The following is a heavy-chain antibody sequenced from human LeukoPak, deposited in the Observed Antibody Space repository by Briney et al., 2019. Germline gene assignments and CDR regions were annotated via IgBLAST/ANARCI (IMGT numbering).Heavy chain of an antibody. V-gene: IGHV4-38-2*02. CDR2: FHHSGTT. D-gene: IGHD1-20*01. Sequence: PSETLSLTCTVSGDSISSDWVWVWIRQPPGKGLEWIGSFHHSGTTYYNPSLKSRVTISIDPSKNQFSLQLSSVTAADTALYSCARSRNNWNHSWGEGILVTVSS. CDR1: GDSISSDWV. J-gene: IGHJ4*02. CDR3: ARSRNNWNHS.